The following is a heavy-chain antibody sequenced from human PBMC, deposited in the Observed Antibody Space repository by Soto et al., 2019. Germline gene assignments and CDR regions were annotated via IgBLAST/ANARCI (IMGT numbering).Heavy chain of an antibody. J-gene: IGHJ3*02. CDR1: GFTFNFFG. V-gene: IGHV3-30*18. CDR2: ISYDGREK. CDR3: AKERRYSFDAFDI. Sequence: QEQLVESGGGVVQAGRSLRLSCAASGFTFNFFGMHWVRQAPGKGLEWVAVISYDGREKYYADSVKGRFTMSRDNSKNMVYLEMMSLRPEDTSVYYCAKERRYSFDAFDIWGHGTMVTVSS. D-gene: IGHD5-12*01.